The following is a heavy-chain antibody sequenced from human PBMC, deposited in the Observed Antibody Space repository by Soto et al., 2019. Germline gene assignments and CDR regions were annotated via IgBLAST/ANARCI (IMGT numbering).Heavy chain of an antibody. J-gene: IGHJ5*02. CDR3: ARVVGFLEWYGYNWFDP. Sequence: GGSLRLSSAASGFTFSSYSMNWVRQAPGKGLEWVSSISSSSSYIYYADSVKGRFTISRDNAKNSLYLQMNSLRAEDTAVYYCARVVGFLEWYGYNWFDPWGQGTLVTVSS. CDR2: ISSSSSYI. D-gene: IGHD3-3*02. CDR1: GFTFSSYS. V-gene: IGHV3-21*01.